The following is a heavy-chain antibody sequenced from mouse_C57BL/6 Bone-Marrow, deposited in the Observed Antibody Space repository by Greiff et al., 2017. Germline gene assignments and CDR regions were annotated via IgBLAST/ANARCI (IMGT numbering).Heavy chain of an antibody. CDR2: IDPETGGT. Sequence: VQLQQSGAELVRPGASVTLSCKASGYTFTDYDMHWVKQTPVHGLEWIGAIDPETGGTAYNQKFKGKATLTADKSSSTAYMQLRSLTSEDSAVYYCTGSGGYSVHYYYAMDYWGQGTSVTVSS. J-gene: IGHJ4*01. D-gene: IGHD2-2*01. CDR3: TGSGGYSVHYYYAMDY. CDR1: GYTFTDYD. V-gene: IGHV1-15*01.